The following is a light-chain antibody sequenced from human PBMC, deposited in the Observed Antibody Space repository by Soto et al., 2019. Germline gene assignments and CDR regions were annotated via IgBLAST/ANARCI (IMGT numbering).Light chain of an antibody. V-gene: IGKV3-20*01. Sequence: EIVLTQSPGTLSLSPGERATLSCRDSLSISSSYLAWYQQKPGQAPRLLIYGASSRATGIPDRFSGSGSGTDFTLTISRLEPEDFAVYYCQQYGSSPPYTFGLGTKPEIK. CDR1: LSISSSY. J-gene: IGKJ2*01. CDR2: GAS. CDR3: QQYGSSPPYT.